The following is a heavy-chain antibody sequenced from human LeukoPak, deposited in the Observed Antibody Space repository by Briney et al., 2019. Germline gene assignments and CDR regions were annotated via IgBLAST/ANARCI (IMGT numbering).Heavy chain of an antibody. J-gene: IGHJ5*01. CDR3: TKDSAAYSNSLNFES. Sequence: GGSLRLSCAASGFTFSSYAMRWVRQAPGNGLEWVSGISGSGGTTYYADSVKGRFIISRDNSKDTLFLQMNSLRGDDTAVYYCTKDSAAYSNSLNFESWGQGTLVTVS. CDR1: GFTFSSYA. CDR2: ISGSGGTT. V-gene: IGHV3-23*01. D-gene: IGHD6-13*01.